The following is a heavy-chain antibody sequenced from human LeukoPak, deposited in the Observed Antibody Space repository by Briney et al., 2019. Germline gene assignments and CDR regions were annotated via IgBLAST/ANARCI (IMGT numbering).Heavy chain of an antibody. V-gene: IGHV1-2*02. D-gene: IGHD1-26*01. CDR2: INPNSGGT. CDR3: ARGLGAPPATLDY. CDR1: GYTFTSYD. Sequence: ASVKVSCKASGYTFTSYDINWVRQAPGQGLEWMGWINPNSGGTNYAQKFQGRVTMTRDTSISTAYMELSRLRSDDTAVYYCARGLGAPPATLDYWGQGTLVTVSS. J-gene: IGHJ4*02.